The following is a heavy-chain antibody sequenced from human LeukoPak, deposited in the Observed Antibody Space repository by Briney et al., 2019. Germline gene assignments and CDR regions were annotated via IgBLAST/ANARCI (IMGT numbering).Heavy chain of an antibody. V-gene: IGHV4-38-2*02. CDR1: GYSISSGYY. CDR3: ARAPWAYGNYVHAFDI. CDR2: IYHSGST. D-gene: IGHD4-11*01. Sequence: SETLSLTCTVSGYSISSGYYWAWIRQPPGKGLEWIGNIYHSGSTYYNPSLKSRVTLPLDTSQNYFSLKLTSLTAADTAVYYCARAPWAYGNYVHAFDIWGQGTMVTVSS. J-gene: IGHJ3*02.